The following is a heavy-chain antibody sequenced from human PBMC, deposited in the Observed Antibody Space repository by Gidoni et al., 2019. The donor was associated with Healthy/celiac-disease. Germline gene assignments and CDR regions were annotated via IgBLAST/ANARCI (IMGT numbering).Heavy chain of an antibody. CDR1: GFTFSSYG. J-gene: IGHJ4*02. CDR2: ISYDGSNK. D-gene: IGHD1-26*01. CDR3: AKQRTTWELPGSYFDY. Sequence: SLTLPCAASGFTFSSYGMHWVRQAPGKGLEWVAVISYDGSNKYYADSVKGRFTISRDNSKNTLYLQMNSLRAEDTAVYYCAKQRTTWELPGSYFDYWGQGTLVTVSS. V-gene: IGHV3-30*18.